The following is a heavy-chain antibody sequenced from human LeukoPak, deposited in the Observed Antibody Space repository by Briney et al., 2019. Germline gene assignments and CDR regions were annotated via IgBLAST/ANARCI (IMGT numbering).Heavy chain of an antibody. V-gene: IGHV3-48*02. CDR3: ARRDGGKSSFDY. J-gene: IGHJ4*02. D-gene: IGHD4-23*01. CDR2: ISSSSSTI. Sequence: GGSLRLSCAASGLTFSSYAMSWVRQAPGKGLEWVSYISSSSSTIYYADSVKGRFTISSDNAKNSLYLQMNSLRDEDTAVYYCARRDGGKSSFDYWGQGTLVTVSS. CDR1: GLTFSSYA.